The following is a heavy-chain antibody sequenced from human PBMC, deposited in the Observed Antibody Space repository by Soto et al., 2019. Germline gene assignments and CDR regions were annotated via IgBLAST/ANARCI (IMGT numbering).Heavy chain of an antibody. CDR3: ATMTTVTD. CDR1: GFTFSSYG. J-gene: IGHJ4*02. V-gene: IGHV3-30*03. CDR2: ISYDGSNK. D-gene: IGHD4-4*01. Sequence: VGSLRLSCAASGFTFSSYGMHWVRQAPGKGLEWVAVISYDGSNKYYADSVKGRFTISRDNSKNTLYLQMNSLRAEDTAVYYCATMTTVTDWGQGTLVTVSS.